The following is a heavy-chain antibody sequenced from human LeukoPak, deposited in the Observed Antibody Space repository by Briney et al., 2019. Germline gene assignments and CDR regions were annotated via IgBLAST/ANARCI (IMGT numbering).Heavy chain of an antibody. V-gene: IGHV1-18*04. J-gene: IGHJ5*02. CDR2: ISAFNGNT. D-gene: IGHD3-10*01. Sequence: ASVKVSCKASGYTFTSYYMHWGRQAPGQGLEWMGWISAFNGNTNYAQKVQGRVTMTTDTSTSTVYMELRSLRSDDTAVYYCARAEVGYTGSGSYYWFDPWGQGTLVTVSS. CDR1: GYTFTSYY. CDR3: ARAEVGYTGSGSYYWFDP.